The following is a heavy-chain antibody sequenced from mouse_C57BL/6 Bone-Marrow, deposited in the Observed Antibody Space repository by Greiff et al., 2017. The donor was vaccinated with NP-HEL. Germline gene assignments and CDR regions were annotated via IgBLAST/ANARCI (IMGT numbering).Heavy chain of an antibody. J-gene: IGHJ2*01. V-gene: IGHV1-81*01. CDR1: GYTFTSYG. Sequence: QVQLQQSGAELARPGASVKLSCKASGYTFTSYGISWVKQRTGQGLEWIGEIYPRSGNTYYNEKFKGKATLTADKSSSTAYMELRSLTSEDSAVYFFADYYYGSSVFDYWGQGTTLTVSS. CDR3: ADYYYGSSVFDY. CDR2: IYPRSGNT. D-gene: IGHD1-1*01.